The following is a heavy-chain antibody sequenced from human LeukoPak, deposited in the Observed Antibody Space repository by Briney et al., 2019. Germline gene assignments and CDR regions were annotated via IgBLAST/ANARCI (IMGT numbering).Heavy chain of an antibody. CDR2: IKEDGSQK. CDR1: RFTFSSSW. J-gene: IGHJ3*02. D-gene: IGHD1-1*01. Sequence: PGGSLRLSCAASRFTFSSSWMTWVRQPLGKGLEYIANIKEDGSQKYYEDSVKGRFTISRDNVKNSLYLQMDSLRAEDTAVYFCARNLAYNAFDIWGQGTVVTVSS. CDR3: ARNLAYNAFDI. V-gene: IGHV3-7*01.